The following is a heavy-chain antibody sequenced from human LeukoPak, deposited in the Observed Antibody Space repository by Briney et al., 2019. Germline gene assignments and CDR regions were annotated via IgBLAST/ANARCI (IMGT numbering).Heavy chain of an antibody. CDR1: GFTFSNYW. D-gene: IGHD6-6*01. Sequence: PGGSLRLSCAASGFTFSNYWMSWVRQAPGKGLEWVANVKQDGSEKYYVDSVKGRFTISRDNAKNSLYLQMNSLRTEDTAVYCCARDYRSSSGRSIDYWGQGTLVTVSS. CDR2: VKQDGSEK. V-gene: IGHV3-7*01. J-gene: IGHJ4*02. CDR3: ARDYRSSSGRSIDY.